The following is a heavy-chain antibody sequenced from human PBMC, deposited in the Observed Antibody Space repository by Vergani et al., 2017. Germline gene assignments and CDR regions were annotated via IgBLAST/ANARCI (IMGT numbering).Heavy chain of an antibody. V-gene: IGHV1-69-2*01. J-gene: IGHJ6*02. CDR2: VDPEDGET. D-gene: IGHD3-10*01. CDR3: ATPQTETSGDMEV. CDR1: GYTFTDHF. Sequence: EVQLVQSGAEVKKPGATLKISCKVSGYTFTDHFMHWVKQAPGKGLEWMGLVDPEDGETIYAEKFKGRVTIAADTSTDTAHLELSSLRSEDTAVYYCATPQTETSGDMEVWGQGTTVIVSS.